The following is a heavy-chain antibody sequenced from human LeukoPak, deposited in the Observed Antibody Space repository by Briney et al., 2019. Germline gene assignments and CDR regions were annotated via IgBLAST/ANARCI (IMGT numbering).Heavy chain of an antibody. Sequence: SETLSLTCAVYGGSFSGYYWSLIRQPPGKGLEWIGEINHSGSTNYNPSLKSRVTISVDTSKNQFSLKLSSVTAADTAVYYCARGRDFWSGYYRTYGMDVWGQGTTVTVSS. D-gene: IGHD3-3*01. CDR3: ARGRDFWSGYYRTYGMDV. CDR2: INHSGST. J-gene: IGHJ6*02. CDR1: GGSFSGYY. V-gene: IGHV4-34*01.